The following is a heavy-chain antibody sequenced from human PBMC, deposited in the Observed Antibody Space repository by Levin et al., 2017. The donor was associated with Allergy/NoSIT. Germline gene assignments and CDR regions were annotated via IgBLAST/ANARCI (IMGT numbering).Heavy chain of an antibody. Sequence: PSETLSLTCTVSGGSISSSSYYWGWIRQPPGKGLEWIGSIYYSGSTYYNPSLKSRVTISVDTSKNQFSLKLSSVTAADTAVYYCARGIYWNSGNRTFDYWGQGTLVTVSS. J-gene: IGHJ4*02. V-gene: IGHV4-39*07. CDR3: ARGIYWNSGNRTFDY. D-gene: IGHD1-7*01. CDR1: GGSISSSSYY. CDR2: IYYSGST.